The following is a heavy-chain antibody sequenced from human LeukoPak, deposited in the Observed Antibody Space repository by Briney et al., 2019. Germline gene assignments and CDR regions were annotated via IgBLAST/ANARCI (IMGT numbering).Heavy chain of an antibody. CDR3: ARHLLSHDDY. D-gene: IGHD2-2*01. CDR2: IYYSGTT. J-gene: IGHJ4*02. CDR1: GGSISSYY. V-gene: IGHV4-59*01. Sequence: PSETLSLTCTVSGGSISSYYWSWIRQPPGKGLEWIGYIYYSGTTNYNPSLKSRVTISVDTSKNQFSLKLSSMTAADTAVYYCARHLLSHDDYWGQGTLVTVSS.